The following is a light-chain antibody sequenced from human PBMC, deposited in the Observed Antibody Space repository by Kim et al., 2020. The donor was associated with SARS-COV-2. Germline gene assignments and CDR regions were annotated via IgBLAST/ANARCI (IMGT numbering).Light chain of an antibody. CDR2: GAS. CDR3: HQYDNWPPWT. J-gene: IGKJ1*01. Sequence: SPGERATLSGRASQSVSRNLAWYQQKPGQPPRLLIYGASTRATGVPARFSGSGSGTEFTLTINSLQSEDSAIYYCHQYDNWPPWTFGQGTKVDIK. CDR1: QSVSRN. V-gene: IGKV3-15*01.